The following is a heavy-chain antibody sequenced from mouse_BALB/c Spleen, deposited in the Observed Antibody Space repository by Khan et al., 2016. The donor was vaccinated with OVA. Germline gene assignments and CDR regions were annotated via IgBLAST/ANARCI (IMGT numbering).Heavy chain of an antibody. J-gene: IGHJ1*01. CDR1: GFSLTSYG. Sequence: VQLQESGPGLVAPSQSLSITCTVSGFSLTSYGVHWVRQPPGKGLEWLGIIWAGGSRNYNSALMSRLRISKDNSKSQVFLKMNSLQTDDTAMYYCARNYGNYVEYFDVWGAGTTVTVSS. V-gene: IGHV2-9*02. CDR3: ARNYGNYVEYFDV. CDR2: IWAGGSR. D-gene: IGHD2-1*01.